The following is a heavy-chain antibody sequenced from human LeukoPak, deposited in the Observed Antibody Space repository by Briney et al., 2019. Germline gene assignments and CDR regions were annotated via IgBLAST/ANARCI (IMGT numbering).Heavy chain of an antibody. CDR3: ARDPSGYDMGSDY. D-gene: IGHD5-12*01. J-gene: IGHJ4*02. CDR1: GGTFSSYA. V-gene: IGHV1-69*04. Sequence: SVKVSYKASGGTFSSYAISWVRQAPGQGLEWMGRIIPILGIANYAQKFQGRVTITADKSTSTAYMELSSLRSEDTAVYYCARDPSGYDMGSDYWGQGTLVTVSS. CDR2: IIPILGIA.